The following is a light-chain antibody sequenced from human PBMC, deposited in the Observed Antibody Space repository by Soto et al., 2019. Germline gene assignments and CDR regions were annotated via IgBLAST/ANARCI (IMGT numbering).Light chain of an antibody. Sequence: EIVLTQSPATLSLSPGERATLSCRASQSISSCLAWYQQKPGQAPKLFIYDASNRVTGIPARFRGSGSGTDFTLTISTLEPEDFAVYYCQQRSSWPRTFGQGTKV. J-gene: IGKJ1*01. CDR3: QQRSSWPRT. CDR2: DAS. V-gene: IGKV3-11*01. CDR1: QSISSC.